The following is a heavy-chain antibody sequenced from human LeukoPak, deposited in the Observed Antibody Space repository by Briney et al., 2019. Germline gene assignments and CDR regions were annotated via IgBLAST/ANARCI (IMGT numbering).Heavy chain of an antibody. V-gene: IGHV5-51*01. CDR1: GYSFTSYW. J-gene: IGHJ5*02. Sequence: GESLKISCKGSGYSFTSYWIGWVRPMPGKGLEWMGIIYPGDSDTRYSPSFQGQVTISADKSISTAYLQWSSLKASDTAMYYCARLPYCGGDCYSENWFDPWGQGTLVTVSS. CDR3: ARLPYCGGDCYSENWFDP. CDR2: IYPGDSDT. D-gene: IGHD2-21*02.